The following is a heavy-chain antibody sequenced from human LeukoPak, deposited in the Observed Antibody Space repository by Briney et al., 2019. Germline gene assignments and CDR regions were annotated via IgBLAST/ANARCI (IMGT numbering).Heavy chain of an antibody. CDR3: ARLGGGTGSYYYYGMDV. CDR1: GGSISSGGYY. D-gene: IGHD2-15*01. CDR2: IYYSGNT. Sequence: SETLSLTCTVSGGSISSGGYYWGWIRQPPGKGLEWIGSIYYSGNTYYNPSLKSRVTISVDTSKNQFSLKLSSVTAADTAVYYCARLGGGTGSYYYYGMDVWGQGTTVTVSS. J-gene: IGHJ6*02. V-gene: IGHV4-39*01.